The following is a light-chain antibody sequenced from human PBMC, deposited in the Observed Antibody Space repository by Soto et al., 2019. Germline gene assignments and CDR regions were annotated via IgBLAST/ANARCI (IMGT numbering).Light chain of an antibody. CDR3: LQDYNHPLT. J-gene: IGKJ4*01. Sequence: AIQITQSPSSLSASVGDRVTITCRASQGIKNDLGWYQQKPGKAPKLLIYTASFLQSGVPSRFRGSGSGTDFTLTISSLQPEDFATYYCLQDYNHPLTFGGGTKV. V-gene: IGKV1-6*01. CDR1: QGIKND. CDR2: TAS.